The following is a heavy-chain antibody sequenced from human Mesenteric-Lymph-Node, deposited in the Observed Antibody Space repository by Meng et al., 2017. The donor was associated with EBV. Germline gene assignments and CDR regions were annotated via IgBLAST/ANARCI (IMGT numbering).Heavy chain of an antibody. V-gene: IGHV6-1*01. CDR2: TYYRSKWYN. CDR1: GDSVSSSSAA. J-gene: IGHJ2*01. Sequence: QVQLQHSGPGLVKPSQSLSLTCLISGDSVSSSSAAWTWIRQSPSRGLEWLGRTYYRSKWYNDYAVFVKSRITINPDTSKNQFSLQLNSVTPEDTAVYYCARGATSVFDLWGRGTLVTVS. CDR3: ARGATSVFDL.